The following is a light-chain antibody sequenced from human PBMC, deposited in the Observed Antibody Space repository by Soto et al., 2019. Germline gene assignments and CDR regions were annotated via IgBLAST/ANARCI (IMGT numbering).Light chain of an antibody. Sequence: QSVLTQPHSASGTPGQRVTLSCSGSSSNIGSNTVNWYQQLPVTARKLHIYSNNQRPSGVPDRFSGSKSGTSASLAISGLQSEDEADYYCAAWNDSLNGRYVVFGGGTRLNVL. CDR2: SNN. CDR1: SSNIGSNT. J-gene: IGLJ2*01. V-gene: IGLV1-44*01. CDR3: AAWNDSLNGRYVV.